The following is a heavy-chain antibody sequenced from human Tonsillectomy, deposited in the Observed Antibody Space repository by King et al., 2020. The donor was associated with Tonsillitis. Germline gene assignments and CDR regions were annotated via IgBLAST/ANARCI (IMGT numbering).Heavy chain of an antibody. CDR2: ISYDGTNK. Sequence: AQLVQSGGGVVQPGRSLTLSCAASGFTFNDYGMDWVRQAPGKGVEWVAVISYDGTNKQYADSVKGRFTISRDNSKNTLYLQIYSLRPEDTALYFCAKDLRDYYRAGAFDIWGQGTMVTVSS. CDR1: GFTFNDYG. CDR3: AKDLRDYYRAGAFDI. V-gene: IGHV3-30*18. D-gene: IGHD3-10*01. J-gene: IGHJ3*02.